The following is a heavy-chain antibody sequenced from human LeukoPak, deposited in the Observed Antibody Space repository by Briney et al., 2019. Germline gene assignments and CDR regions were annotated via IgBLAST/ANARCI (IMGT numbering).Heavy chain of an antibody. V-gene: IGHV4-4*02. D-gene: IGHD2-8*01. CDR3: SRENGAFSPFGY. Sequence: SETLSLTCGVSGGSITTTNWWSWVRKPPGQGLEWIGKVALSGPTNYTPSLSSRAIMTVDTSNNHLSLKLTSVTAADSAVYYCSRENGAFSPFGYWGQGTLVTVSS. J-gene: IGHJ4*02. CDR2: VALSGPT. CDR1: GGSITTTNW.